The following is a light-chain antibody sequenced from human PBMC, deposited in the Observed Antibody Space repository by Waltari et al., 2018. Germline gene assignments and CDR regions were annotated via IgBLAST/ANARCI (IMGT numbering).Light chain of an antibody. J-gene: IGLJ3*02. CDR3: GSWDSSLGIGV. V-gene: IGLV1-51*01. CDR1: TPNIGHNY. CDR2: EDN. Sequence: QSVLPQAPSVSAAPGHTVTISCSGTTPNIGHNYVYRYQQLPGAAPKIVIYEDNRRPSGIPDRFSGSKSGASATLGITGLQTGDEADYYCGSWDSSLGIGVLGGGTRLTVL.